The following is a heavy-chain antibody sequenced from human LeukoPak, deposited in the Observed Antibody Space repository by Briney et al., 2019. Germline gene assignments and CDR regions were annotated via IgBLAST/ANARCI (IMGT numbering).Heavy chain of an antibody. Sequence: PGGSLRLSCAASGFTFSSYEMNWVRQAPGKGLEWVSYISSSGSTIYYADSVKGRLTISRDNSKNTLYLHVNSLRPEDTAVYYCAKGSGYGARYYYYYMDVWGKGTTVTISS. CDR2: ISSSGSTI. J-gene: IGHJ6*03. CDR3: AKGSGYGARYYYYYMDV. D-gene: IGHD5-12*01. V-gene: IGHV3-48*03. CDR1: GFTFSSYE.